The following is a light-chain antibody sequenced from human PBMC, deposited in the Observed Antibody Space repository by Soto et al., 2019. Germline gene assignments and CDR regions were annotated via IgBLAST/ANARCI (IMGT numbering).Light chain of an antibody. V-gene: IGKV3-15*01. J-gene: IGKJ5*01. Sequence: EIVMTQSPATLSVSPGERATLSCRASQNIISNLALYQQKPGQSPRLLIYGASTRATGIPARFSGSGSGTEFTLTISSLQSEDFEVYYCQQYNNWPITFGQGTRLEI. CDR3: QQYNNWPIT. CDR1: QNIISN. CDR2: GAS.